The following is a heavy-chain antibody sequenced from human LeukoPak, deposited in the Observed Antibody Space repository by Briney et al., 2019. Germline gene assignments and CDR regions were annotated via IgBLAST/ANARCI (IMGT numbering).Heavy chain of an antibody. J-gene: IGHJ6*03. CDR1: GYTFTSYY. CDR3: ARDRGYSGHDAITYYYYYMDV. Sequence: ASVKVSCKASGYTFTSYYMHWVRQAPGQGLEWMGIINPSGGSTSYAQKFQGRVTMTRDMSTSTVYMELSSLRSEDTAVYYCARDRGYSGHDAITYYYYYMDVWGKGTTVTISS. CDR2: INPSGGST. D-gene: IGHD5-12*01. V-gene: IGHV1-46*01.